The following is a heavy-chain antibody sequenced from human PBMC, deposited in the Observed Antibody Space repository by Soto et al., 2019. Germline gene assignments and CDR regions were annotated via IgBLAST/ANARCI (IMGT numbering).Heavy chain of an antibody. CDR2: IIPIFGTA. J-gene: IGHJ4*02. CDR1: GGTFSSYA. D-gene: IGHD2-21*02. V-gene: IGHV1-69*01. Sequence: QVQLVQSGAEVKKPGSSVKVSCKASGGTFSSYAISWVRQAPGQGLEWMGGIIPIFGTANYAQKFQGRVTITADESTGKAYMELSRLRSEDTAVYYCARVSYCGGDCYSGDFDYWGQGTLVTVSS. CDR3: ARVSYCGGDCYSGDFDY.